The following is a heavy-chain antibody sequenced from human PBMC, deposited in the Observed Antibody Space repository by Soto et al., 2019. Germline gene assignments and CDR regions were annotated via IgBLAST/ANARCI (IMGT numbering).Heavy chain of an antibody. Sequence: SETLSLTCAVYGGSFSCYYWIWIRQPPGKGLEWIGXXXXXXXXXXXXXLKSRVAISVDTSKNQFSLKLSSVTAADTAVYYCARGIVGRIAARPSWFDPWGQGTLVTVSS. D-gene: IGHD6-6*01. V-gene: IGHV4-34*01. CDR1: GGSFSCYY. CDR2: XXXXXXX. CDR3: ARGIVGRIAARPSWFDP. J-gene: IGHJ5*02.